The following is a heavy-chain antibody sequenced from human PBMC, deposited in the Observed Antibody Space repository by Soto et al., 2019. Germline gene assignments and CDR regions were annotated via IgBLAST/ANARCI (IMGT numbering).Heavy chain of an antibody. V-gene: IGHV4-59*01. J-gene: IGHJ6*02. CDR2: IYYSGST. Sequence: PSETLSLTCTVSGGSISSYYWSWIRQPPGKGLEWIGYIYYSGSTNYNPSLKSRVTISVDTSKNQFSLKLSSVTAADTAVYYCARDQGYSSGWATRDYYYGMDVWGQGTTVTVSS. D-gene: IGHD6-19*01. CDR1: GGSISSYY. CDR3: ARDQGYSSGWATRDYYYGMDV.